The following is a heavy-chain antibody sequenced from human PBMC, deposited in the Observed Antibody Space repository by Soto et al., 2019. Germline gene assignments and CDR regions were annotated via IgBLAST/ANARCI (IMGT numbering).Heavy chain of an antibody. J-gene: IGHJ4*02. D-gene: IGHD3-16*01. V-gene: IGHV3-74*01. CDR3: TRDIGGRGAF. CDR2: TDEYGSTI. Sequence: RRLSCAASGFTFSSYWMHWVRQVPGKGLVWVARTDEYGSTINYADSVKGRFTISRDNAKNILYLEMNSLRGEDTALYYCTRDIGGRGAFWGQGSLVTVSS. CDR1: GFTFSSYW.